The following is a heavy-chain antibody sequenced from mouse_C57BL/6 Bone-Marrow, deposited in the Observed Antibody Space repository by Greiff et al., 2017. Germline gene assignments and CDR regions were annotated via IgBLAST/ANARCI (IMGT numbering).Heavy chain of an antibody. CDR1: YTFSRRVH. V-gene: IGHV1-87*01. J-gene: IGHJ4*01. Sequence: QVQLQQSGPELARPWASVKISCQAFYTFSRRVHFAIRDTNYWMQWVKQRPGQGLEWIGAIYPGNGDTSYNQKFKGKDTLTADKSSCTAYRQLSSVASEDSAVYYCAWGQGSSGPGAMDYWGQGTSVTVSS. CDR3: SEDSAVYYCAWGQGSSGPGAMDY. CDR2: GQGLEWIG. D-gene: IGHD3-2*02.